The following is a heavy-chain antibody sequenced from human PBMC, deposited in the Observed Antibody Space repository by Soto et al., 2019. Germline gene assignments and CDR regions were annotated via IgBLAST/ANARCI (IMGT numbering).Heavy chain of an antibody. CDR3: AHPRGYGVFDAVDI. V-gene: IGHV3-23*01. J-gene: IGHJ3*02. CDR2: ISNSGGST. Sequence: VGSLRLSCAASGFIFSTYAMNWVRQAPGKGLEWVSAISNSGGSTYYAESVRGRFTISRDNSINTLYLQMSSLRTEDTAVYYCAHPRGYGVFDAVDIWGQGTMVTVSS. D-gene: IGHD4-17*01. CDR1: GFIFSTYA.